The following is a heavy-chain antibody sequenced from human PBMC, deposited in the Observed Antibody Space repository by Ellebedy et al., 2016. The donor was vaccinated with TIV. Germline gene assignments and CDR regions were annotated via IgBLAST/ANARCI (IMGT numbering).Heavy chain of an antibody. CDR2: ISYDGSNK. CDR1: GFIFSSYA. Sequence: GGSLRLSCAASGFIFSSYAMRWVRQAPGKGLEWVAVISYDGSNKYYADSVKGRFTVSRDNSKNTLYLQMNSLRAEDTAVYYCARGASRWLQPRYYFDYWGQGTLVTVSS. V-gene: IGHV3-30-3*01. D-gene: IGHD5-24*01. CDR3: ARGASRWLQPRYYFDY. J-gene: IGHJ4*02.